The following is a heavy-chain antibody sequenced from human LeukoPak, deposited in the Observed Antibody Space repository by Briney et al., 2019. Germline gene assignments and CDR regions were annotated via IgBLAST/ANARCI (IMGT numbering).Heavy chain of an antibody. CDR3: ARANSGYDPFDY. J-gene: IGHJ4*02. Sequence: PSETLSLTCTVPGDSISSYYWSWIRQPPGKGLELIGHFYNSGSTNYNPSLKSRVAISVDTSKNQFSLKLSSVTAADTAVYFCARANSGYDPFDYWGQGTLVTVSS. CDR1: GDSISSYY. CDR2: FYNSGST. D-gene: IGHD5-12*01. V-gene: IGHV4-59*01.